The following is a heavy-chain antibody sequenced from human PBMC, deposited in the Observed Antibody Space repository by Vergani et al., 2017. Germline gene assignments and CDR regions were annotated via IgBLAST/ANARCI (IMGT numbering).Heavy chain of an antibody. CDR2: IYYSGST. V-gene: IGHV4-61*01. J-gene: IGHJ3*02. CDR3: ASFMATIRAGNAFDI. Sequence: QVQLQESGPGLVKPSETLSLTCTVSGGSVSSGSYYWSWIRQPPGKGLEWIGYIYYSGSTKYNPSLKSRVTISVDTSKNQSSLKLSSVPTADSAVYYCASFMATIRAGNAFDIWGQGTMVTVSS. D-gene: IGHD5-24*01. CDR1: GGSVSSGSYY.